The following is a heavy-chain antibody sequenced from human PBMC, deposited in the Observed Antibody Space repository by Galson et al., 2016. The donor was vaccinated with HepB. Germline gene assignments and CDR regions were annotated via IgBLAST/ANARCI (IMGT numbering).Heavy chain of an antibody. J-gene: IGHJ5*02. CDR1: LGSITTTNW. CDR2: IYHSGST. Sequence: SETLSLTCAVSLGSITTTNWWTWVRQPPGKGLEWIGEIYHSGSTNYNPSLKSRVTMSIDKSKNQFSLNLISVTAADTALYYCAGRISSGSAPTYGWFDPWGQGTLVTVSS. D-gene: IGHD3-10*01. V-gene: IGHV4-4*02. CDR3: AGRISSGSAPTYGWFDP.